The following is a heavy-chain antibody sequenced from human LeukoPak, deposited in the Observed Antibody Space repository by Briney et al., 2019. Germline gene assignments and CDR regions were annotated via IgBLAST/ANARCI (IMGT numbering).Heavy chain of an antibody. V-gene: IGHV4-59*12. CDR1: GGSISSYY. CDR2: FYYSGRT. J-gene: IGHJ5*02. Sequence: PSETLSLTCTVSGGSISSYYWSGIRQPPGKGREGMGDFYYSGRTNYNPSLKSRVTISVDTSKNQFSLTLSSVTAADTAVYYCARLNRGSSGSYYRPRRNWFDPWGQGTLVTVSS. D-gene: IGHD3-10*01. CDR3: ARLNRGSSGSYYRPRRNWFDP.